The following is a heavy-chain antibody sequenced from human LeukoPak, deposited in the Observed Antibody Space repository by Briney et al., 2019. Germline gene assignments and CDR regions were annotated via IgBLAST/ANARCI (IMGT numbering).Heavy chain of an antibody. CDR2: IYYSGST. D-gene: IGHD3-22*01. CDR1: GGSISSGGYY. V-gene: IGHV4-31*03. Sequence: SEALSLTCTVSGGSISSGGYYWSWIRQHPGKGLEWIGYIYYSGSTDYNPSLKSRVTISVDTSKNQFSLKLSSVTAADRAVYYCARDRTPTYYYDSSGPRDAFDIWGQGTMVTVSS. J-gene: IGHJ3*02. CDR3: ARDRTPTYYYDSSGPRDAFDI.